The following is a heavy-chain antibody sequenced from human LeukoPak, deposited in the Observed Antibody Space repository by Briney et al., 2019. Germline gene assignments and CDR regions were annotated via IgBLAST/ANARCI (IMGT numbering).Heavy chain of an antibody. J-gene: IGHJ4*02. D-gene: IGHD6-19*01. CDR1: GFTFSNYW. V-gene: IGHV3-7*01. Sequence: GGSLRLSCAGSGFTFSNYWLSWVRQAPGKGLEWVANINQDGSEINYVDSLKGRFTISRDNAKNSVYLQMNSLRAEDTAVYYCAGSSGWLFDYWGQGTLVAVSS. CDR2: INQDGSEI. CDR3: AGSSGWLFDY.